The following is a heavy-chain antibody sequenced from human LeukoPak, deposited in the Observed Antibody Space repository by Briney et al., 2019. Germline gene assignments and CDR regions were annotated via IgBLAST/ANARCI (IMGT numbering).Heavy chain of an antibody. Sequence: SETLSLTCAVSGYSISSGYYWGWIRQPPGKGLEWIGSIYHSGSTYYNPSLKSRVTISVDTSKNQFSLKLSSVTAADTAVYYCARDLIPYGSGSYYGGLFDYWGRGTLVTVSS. V-gene: IGHV4-38-2*02. D-gene: IGHD3-10*01. CDR3: ARDLIPYGSGSYYGGLFDY. CDR1: GYSISSGYY. J-gene: IGHJ4*02. CDR2: IYHSGST.